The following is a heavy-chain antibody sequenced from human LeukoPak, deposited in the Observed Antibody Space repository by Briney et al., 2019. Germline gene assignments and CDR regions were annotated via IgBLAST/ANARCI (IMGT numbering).Heavy chain of an antibody. D-gene: IGHD6-13*01. Sequence: SVKVSCKASGGTFSSYAISWVRQAPGQGLEWMGGIIPIFGTANYAQKFQGRVTITADESTSTAYMELSSLRSEDTAVYYCARDPTYSSSFFTWFDPWGQGTLVTVSS. CDR3: ARDPTYSSSFFTWFDP. CDR1: GGTFSSYA. J-gene: IGHJ5*02. CDR2: IIPIFGTA. V-gene: IGHV1-69*13.